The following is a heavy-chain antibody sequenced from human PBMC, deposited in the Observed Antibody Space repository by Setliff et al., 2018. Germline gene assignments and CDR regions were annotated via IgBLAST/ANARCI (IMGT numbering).Heavy chain of an antibody. CDR2: MYYSGST. Sequence: SETLSLTCSVSGGSISSGSYYWGWIRQSPGKGLEWIGSMYYSGSTYYNPSLKGRVTLSVDTTKNQFSLKLTSMTAADTAVYSCARHLLVQGTYHFDNWGQGSPVTVSS. V-gene: IGHV4-39*01. D-gene: IGHD3-10*01. J-gene: IGHJ4*02. CDR1: GGSISSGSYY. CDR3: ARHLLVQGTYHFDN.